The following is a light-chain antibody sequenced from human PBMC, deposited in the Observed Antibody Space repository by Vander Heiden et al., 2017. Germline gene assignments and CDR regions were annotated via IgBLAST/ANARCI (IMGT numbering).Light chain of an antibody. V-gene: IGKV3-20*01. J-gene: IGKJ1*01. CDR2: GAS. CDR1: QSVSSSY. Sequence: PGTLSLSPGERATLSCRASQSVSSSYLAWYQQKPGQAPRLLIYGASSRATGIPDRFSGSGSGTDFTLTISRLEPEDFAVYYCQQECSSPWTFGQGTKVEIK. CDR3: QQECSSPWT.